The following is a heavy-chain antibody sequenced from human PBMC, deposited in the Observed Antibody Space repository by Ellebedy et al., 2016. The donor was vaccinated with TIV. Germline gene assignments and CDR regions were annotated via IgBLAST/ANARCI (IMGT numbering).Heavy chain of an antibody. V-gene: IGHV3-23*01. CDR3: AKGKEGGYDLGY. CDR2: ISASGDRT. CDR1: GFIFNTYA. D-gene: IGHD5-12*01. J-gene: IGHJ4*02. Sequence: GESLKISCAASGFIFNTYAMSWVRQAPGKVLEWVSAISASGDRTYYADSVKGRFTISRDNSKNTLNLQMNSLRAEDTAVYYCAKGKEGGYDLGYWGQGTLVTVSS.